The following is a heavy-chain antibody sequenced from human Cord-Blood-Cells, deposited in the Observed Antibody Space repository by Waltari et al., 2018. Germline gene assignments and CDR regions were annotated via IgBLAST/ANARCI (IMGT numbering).Heavy chain of an antibody. CDR1: GGSISSCSYY. Sequence: QLQLQESGPGLVKPSETLSLTYTVSGGSISSCSYYWGWIRQPPGKGLEWIGSIYYSGSTYYNPSLKSRVTISVDTSKNQFSLKLSSVTAADTAVYYCARKSIAARRAFDYWGQGTLVTVSS. D-gene: IGHD6-6*01. CDR3: ARKSIAARRAFDY. V-gene: IGHV4-39*01. CDR2: IYYSGST. J-gene: IGHJ4*02.